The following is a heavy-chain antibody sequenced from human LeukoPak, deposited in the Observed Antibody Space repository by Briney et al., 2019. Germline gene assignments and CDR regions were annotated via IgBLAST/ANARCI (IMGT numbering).Heavy chain of an antibody. CDR2: IYYSGTT. J-gene: IGHJ3*02. CDR3: ARASPATVSFDI. V-gene: IGHV4-30-4*08. CDR1: GGSISSGDYY. Sequence: PSETLSPTCTVSGGSISSGDYYWSWIRQPPGKGLEWIGYIYYSGTTYYNPSLGSRTSISPDTSKNHFSLRLTSVTAADTAVYYCARASPATVSFDIWGQGTLVTVSS. D-gene: IGHD2-15*01.